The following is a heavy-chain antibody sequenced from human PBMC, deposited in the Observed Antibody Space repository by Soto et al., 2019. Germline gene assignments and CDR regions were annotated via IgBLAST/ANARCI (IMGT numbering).Heavy chain of an antibody. CDR3: ARLPYYYDSSGYYVDY. D-gene: IGHD3-22*01. Sequence: GASVTVSCKASGYTFTSYYMHWVRQAPGQGLEWMGIINPSGGSTSYAQKFQGRVTMTRDTSTSTVYMELSSLRSEDTAVYYCARLPYYYDSSGYYVDYWGQGTLVTVSS. CDR1: GYTFTSYY. CDR2: INPSGGST. J-gene: IGHJ4*02. V-gene: IGHV1-46*01.